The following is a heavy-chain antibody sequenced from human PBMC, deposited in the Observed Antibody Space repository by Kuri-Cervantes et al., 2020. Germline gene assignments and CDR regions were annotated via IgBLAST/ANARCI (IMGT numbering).Heavy chain of an antibody. CDR2: IIPIFGTA. Sequence: SVKVSCKASGGTFSSYAISWVRQAPGQGLEWMGGIIPIFGTANYAQKFQGRVTITADESTSTAYMELSSLRSEDTAVYYCARDSPDYYGSGRLQPNPGYYGMDVWGQGTTVTVSS. J-gene: IGHJ6*02. CDR3: ARDSPDYYGSGRLQPNPGYYGMDV. CDR1: GGTFSSYA. D-gene: IGHD3-10*01. V-gene: IGHV1-69*13.